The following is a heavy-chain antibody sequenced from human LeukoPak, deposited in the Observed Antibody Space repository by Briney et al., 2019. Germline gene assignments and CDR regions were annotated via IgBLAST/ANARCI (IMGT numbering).Heavy chain of an antibody. CDR2: ISFDGSNK. J-gene: IGHJ6*02. D-gene: IGHD2-21*02. Sequence: GGSLRLSCAASGFTFSSYTIHWVRQPPGKGLEWVAVISFDGSNKYYADSVKGRFTISRDNSKNTLYLQMNSLRAEDTAVYYCAREPDNQYCGGDCYSGMDVWGQGTTVTVSS. CDR1: GFTFSSYT. V-gene: IGHV3-30-3*01. CDR3: AREPDNQYCGGDCYSGMDV.